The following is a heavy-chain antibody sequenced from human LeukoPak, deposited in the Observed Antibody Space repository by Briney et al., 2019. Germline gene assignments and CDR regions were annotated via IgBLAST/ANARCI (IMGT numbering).Heavy chain of an antibody. Sequence: PSETLSLTRTVSGGSISSYYGSWIRQPPGKGLEWIGCIYYSGSTDYNPSLKSRGTISVDTSKNQFSLKLSSVTAADTAVYYCARAPSRAPNVWFDPWGQGTLVTVSS. CDR1: GGSISSYY. J-gene: IGHJ5*02. CDR3: ARAPSRAPNVWFDP. V-gene: IGHV4-59*01. CDR2: IYYSGST.